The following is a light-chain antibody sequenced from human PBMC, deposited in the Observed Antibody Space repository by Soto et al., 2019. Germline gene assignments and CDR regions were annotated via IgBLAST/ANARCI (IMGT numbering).Light chain of an antibody. CDR2: SNN. V-gene: IGLV1-44*01. CDR1: SSNIGSNT. J-gene: IGLJ3*02. Sequence: QSVLTQPPSASGTPGQRVTISCSGSSSNIGSNTVNWYQQLPGTAPKLLIYSNNQRPSGVPDRFSGSKSGTSASLAISGLRSEDGADYYWAAWDNSLNGHWVFGGGTKLTVL. CDR3: AAWDNSLNGHWV.